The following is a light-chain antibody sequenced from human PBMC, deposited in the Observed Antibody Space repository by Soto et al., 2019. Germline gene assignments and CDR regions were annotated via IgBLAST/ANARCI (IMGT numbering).Light chain of an antibody. J-gene: IGLJ1*01. CDR3: SSFASTHTYV. CDR1: NSDVAFYNH. CDR2: EVN. V-gene: IGLV2-14*01. Sequence: QSALTQPASVSGSPGQSITISCTGTNSDVAFYNHVSWYQQHPGKDPKLLIYEVNNRPSGVSHRFSGSKSGNTASLTISGLQAEADADYYCSSFASTHTYVFGTGTKVTVL.